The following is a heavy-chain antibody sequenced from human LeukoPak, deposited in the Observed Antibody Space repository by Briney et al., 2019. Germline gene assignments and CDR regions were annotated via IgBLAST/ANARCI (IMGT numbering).Heavy chain of an antibody. V-gene: IGHV4-59*01. J-gene: IGHJ4*02. CDR3: ARVASSVMDY. Sequence: SETLSLTCTVSGGSISPFYWSWVRQPPGKGLEWIGYIHYSGSTNYNPSLKSRVTISLGTSKSQFSLKMSSVTTADTAVYYCARVASSVMDYWGQGILVTVSS. D-gene: IGHD2-8*01. CDR1: GGSISPFY. CDR2: IHYSGST.